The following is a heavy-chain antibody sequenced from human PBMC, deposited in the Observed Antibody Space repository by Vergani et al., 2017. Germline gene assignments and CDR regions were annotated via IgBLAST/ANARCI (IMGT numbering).Heavy chain of an antibody. Sequence: QLQLQESGPGLVKPSETLSLTCTVSGGSISSSSYYWGWIRQPPGKGLEWIGSIYYSGSTYYNPSLKSRVTISVDTSKNQFSLKLSSVTATDTAVYYCARQNGHYDFWSGYYLDYNWFDPWGQGTLVTVSS. J-gene: IGHJ5*02. CDR1: GGSISSSSYY. CDR2: IYYSGST. CDR3: ARQNGHYDFWSGYYLDYNWFDP. D-gene: IGHD3-3*01. V-gene: IGHV4-39*01.